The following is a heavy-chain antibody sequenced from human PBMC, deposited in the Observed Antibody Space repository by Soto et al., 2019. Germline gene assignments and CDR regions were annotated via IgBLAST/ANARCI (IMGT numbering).Heavy chain of an antibody. J-gene: IGHJ4*01. V-gene: IGHV4-59*04. Sequence: SETLSLTCTVSGGSISSYYWSWIRQPPGKGLEWIGTIYYHGNTYSNPSLKSRVTISVDTSNNQLSLKLRSVTAADTAVYYCARHDGFSSGWIFDYWGHGTLVTVSS. CDR2: IYYHGNT. CDR1: GGSISSYY. CDR3: ARHDGFSSGWIFDY. D-gene: IGHD6-19*01.